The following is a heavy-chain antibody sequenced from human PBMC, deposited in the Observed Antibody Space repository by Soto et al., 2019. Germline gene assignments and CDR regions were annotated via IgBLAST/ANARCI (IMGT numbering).Heavy chain of an antibody. CDR2: NNARNANT. V-gene: IGHV1-3*01. Sequence: ASVNVSCKASGYTFPRYAMLWVRQAPGQSLEWLGWNNARNANTNYSQKYQGRDTSTRDTSASTAYMELSSLRSEDTALYYCARNKITGTLDYWGQGTLVTVSS. CDR3: ARNKITGTLDY. D-gene: IGHD1-20*01. J-gene: IGHJ4*02. CDR1: GYTFPRYA.